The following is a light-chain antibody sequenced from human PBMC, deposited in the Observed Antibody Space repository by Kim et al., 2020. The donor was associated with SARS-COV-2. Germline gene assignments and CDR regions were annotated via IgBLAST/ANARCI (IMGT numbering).Light chain of an antibody. CDR2: DAS. V-gene: IGKV1-5*01. Sequence: DIQMSQSPSTLSASVGDRVTITCRASQSVTTWLAWYQWKPGKAPKLLISDASTLESGVPSRFSGSGSGTEFTLTINSLQPDDFATYYCQQYNSYSAYTFGQGTKVEI. CDR3: QQYNSYSAYT. J-gene: IGKJ2*01. CDR1: QSVTTW.